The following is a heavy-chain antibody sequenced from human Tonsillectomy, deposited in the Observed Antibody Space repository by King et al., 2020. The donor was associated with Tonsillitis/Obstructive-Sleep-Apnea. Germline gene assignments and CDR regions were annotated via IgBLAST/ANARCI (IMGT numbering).Heavy chain of an antibody. J-gene: IGHJ6*03. CDR1: GGSFSGYY. V-gene: IGHV4-34*01. CDR3: ARGHLGVFPDYYSYYYMDX. Sequence: VQLPQWGAGLLKPSETLSLTCAVYGGSFSGYYWSWVRQPPGKGLEWIGEVTHTGTTHYDPSLKSRVTISVDTSKNQFSLKLRSVSAADTALYYCARGHLGVFPDYYSYYYMDXWGKGTTVTVSS. CDR2: VTHTGTT. D-gene: IGHD1-14*01.